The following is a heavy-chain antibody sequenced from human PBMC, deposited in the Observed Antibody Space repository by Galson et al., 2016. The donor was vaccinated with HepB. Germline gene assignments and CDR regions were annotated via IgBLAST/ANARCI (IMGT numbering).Heavy chain of an antibody. CDR1: GGSISSSNW. CDR3: ARSGDIVTGWASYYFDS. Sequence: ETLSLTCAVSGGSISSSNWWSWVRQPPGKGLEWIAAIYQSGSINYNPSPNSRVIISVDKSKNQSSLKPSSVTAADTAVYYCARSGDIVTGWASYYFDSWGQGTLVTVSS. J-gene: IGHJ4*02. CDR2: IYQSGSI. D-gene: IGHD3-9*01. V-gene: IGHV4-4*02.